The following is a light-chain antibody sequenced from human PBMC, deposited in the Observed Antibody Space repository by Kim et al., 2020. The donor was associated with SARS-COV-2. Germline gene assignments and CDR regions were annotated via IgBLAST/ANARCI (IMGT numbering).Light chain of an antibody. Sequence: VSPGHTATITCSGSNLGNRYVSWYRQRPGQSPVLVIYQDTKRPSGIPERFSGSNSGNTATLTVSGTQTMDEADYYCQAWDSGTAVFGGGSQLTVL. J-gene: IGLJ2*01. CDR1: NLGNRY. V-gene: IGLV3-1*01. CDR3: QAWDSGTAV. CDR2: QDT.